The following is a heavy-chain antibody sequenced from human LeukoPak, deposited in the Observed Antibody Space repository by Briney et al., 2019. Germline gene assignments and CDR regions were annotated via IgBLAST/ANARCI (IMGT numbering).Heavy chain of an antibody. CDR2: INEDGSTT. J-gene: IGHJ4*02. CDR1: GFIFSSNW. CDR3: VRDLGGRSGH. Sequence: GGSLRLSCAASGFIFSSNWMHWVRQAPGKGLVWVSRINEDGSTTNHADSVKGRFTISRDNAKNTLYMQLNSLRAEDTAVYYCVRDLGGRSGHWGQGTLVTVSS. V-gene: IGHV3-74*01. D-gene: IGHD1-26*01.